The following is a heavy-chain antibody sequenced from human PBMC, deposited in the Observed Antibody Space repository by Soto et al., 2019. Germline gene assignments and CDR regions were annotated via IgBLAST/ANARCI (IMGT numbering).Heavy chain of an antibody. Sequence: GGSLRLSCASSGFTFSSYAMSWVRQAPGKGLEWVSAISGSGGSTYYADSVKGRFTISRDNSKNTLYLQMNSLRAEDTAVYYCAKDQGSGGYQLPSRGIPYFDYWGQGTLVTVSS. D-gene: IGHD2-2*01. V-gene: IGHV3-23*01. CDR1: GFTFSSYA. CDR2: ISGSGGST. CDR3: AKDQGSGGYQLPSRGIPYFDY. J-gene: IGHJ4*02.